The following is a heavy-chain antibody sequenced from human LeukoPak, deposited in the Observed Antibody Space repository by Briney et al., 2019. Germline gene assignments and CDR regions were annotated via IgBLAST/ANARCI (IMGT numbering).Heavy chain of an antibody. Sequence: GGSLRLSCAASRFTFSSYGMHWVRQAPGKGLEWVAFIRYDGRNKYYADSVKGRFTISRDNSQNTLYLQMNSLRNEDTAVYYCAKVLEHSGYDYYFDYWGQGTLVTVSS. CDR1: RFTFSSYG. V-gene: IGHV3-30*02. D-gene: IGHD5-12*01. J-gene: IGHJ4*02. CDR3: AKVLEHSGYDYYFDY. CDR2: IRYDGRNK.